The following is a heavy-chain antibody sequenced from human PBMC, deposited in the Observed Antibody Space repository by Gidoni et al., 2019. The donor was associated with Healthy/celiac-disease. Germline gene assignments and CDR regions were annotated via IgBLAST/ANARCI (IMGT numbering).Heavy chain of an antibody. Sequence: QLQLQESGPGLVKPSETLSLTCTVSGGSISSPSYYWGWIRQPPGKGLEWIGSIYYSGSTYYNPSRKSRVTISVDTSKNQFSLKLSSVTAADTAVYYCARQRGGVGHKSYYYYMDVWGKGTTVTVSS. CDR3: ARQRGGVGHKSYYYYMDV. CDR2: IYYSGST. CDR1: GGSISSPSYY. V-gene: IGHV4-39*01. J-gene: IGHJ6*03. D-gene: IGHD3-16*01.